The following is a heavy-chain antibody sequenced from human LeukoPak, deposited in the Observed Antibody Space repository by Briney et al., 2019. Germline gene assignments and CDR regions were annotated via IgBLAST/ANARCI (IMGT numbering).Heavy chain of an antibody. CDR2: ISAYNGNT. CDR3: AGREGELAPAPHFDY. V-gene: IGHV1-18*01. CDR1: GYTFTSYG. D-gene: IGHD1-26*01. J-gene: IGHJ4*02. Sequence: ASVKVSCKASGYTFTSYGISWVRQAPGQGLEWMGWISAYNGNTNYAQKLQGRVTMTTDASTSTAYMELRSLRSDDTAVYYCAGREGELAPAPHFDYWGQGTLVTVSS.